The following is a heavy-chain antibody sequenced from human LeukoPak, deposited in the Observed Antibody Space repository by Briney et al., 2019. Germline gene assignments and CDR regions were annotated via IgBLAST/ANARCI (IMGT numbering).Heavy chain of an antibody. CDR2: ISSSGSTI. CDR1: GFTFSSYE. V-gene: IGHV3-48*03. J-gene: IGHJ4*02. CDR3: ARDYDYVWGSYRDY. Sequence: GGSLRLSCAASGFTFSSYEMSWVRQAPGKGLEWVSYISSSGSTIYYADSVKGRFTISRDNAKNSLYLQMNSLRAEDTAVYYCARDYDYVWGSYRDYWGQGTLVTVSS. D-gene: IGHD3-16*01.